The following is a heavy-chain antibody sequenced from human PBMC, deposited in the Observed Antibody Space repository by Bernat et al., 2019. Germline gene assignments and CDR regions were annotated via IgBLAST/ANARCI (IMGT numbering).Heavy chain of an antibody. Sequence: QLQLQESGPGLVKPSETLSLTCTVSGGSISSSSYYWGWIRQPPGKGLEWIGSIYYSGSTYYNPSLKSRVTISVDTSKNQFSLKLSSVTAADPAVYYCARHSGSGRHYYYYGMDVWGQGTTVTVSS. CDR2: IYYSGST. CDR3: ARHSGSGRHYYYYGMDV. D-gene: IGHD3-10*01. V-gene: IGHV4-39*01. CDR1: GGSISSSSYY. J-gene: IGHJ6*02.